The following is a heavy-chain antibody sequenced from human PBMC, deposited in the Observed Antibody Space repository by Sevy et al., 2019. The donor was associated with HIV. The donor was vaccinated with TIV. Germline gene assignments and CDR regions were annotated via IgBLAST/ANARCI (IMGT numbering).Heavy chain of an antibody. D-gene: IGHD2-21*02. CDR3: ARDLVGLHCDGDSYPAGRFDS. V-gene: IGHV4-31*03. Sequence: SETLSLTCTVSSGPSISGGHYWNWIRQHPGKGLEWIGYIHFSGSTYYNPSLKSRVTMSVEASKNQFSLKVRSVTVADTAVYYCARDLVGLHCDGDSYPAGRFDSWGQGTLVTVSS. J-gene: IGHJ4*01. CDR1: SGPSISGGHY. CDR2: IHFSGST.